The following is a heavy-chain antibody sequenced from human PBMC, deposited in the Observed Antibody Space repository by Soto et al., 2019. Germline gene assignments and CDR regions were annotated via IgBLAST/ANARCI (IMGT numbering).Heavy chain of an antibody. V-gene: IGHV3-11*06. CDR3: ARDLRDRLWQIDY. CDR2: ISSSRSYT. J-gene: IGHJ4*02. Sequence: QVQLVESGGGLVKPGGSLRLSCAASGFNFSDYYMSWIRQAPGKGLEWVSYISSSRSYTNYADSVKGRFTISTDNAKQSLYPQMNSLRAEDTAVYYCARDLRDRLWQIDYWGQGTLVTVSS. D-gene: IGHD2-21*02. CDR1: GFNFSDYY.